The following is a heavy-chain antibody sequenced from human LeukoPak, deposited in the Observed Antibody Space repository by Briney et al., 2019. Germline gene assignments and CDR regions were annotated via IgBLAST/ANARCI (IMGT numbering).Heavy chain of an antibody. CDR1: GGTFSSYA. Sequence: ASVKVSCKASGGTFSSYATSWVRQAPGQGLEWMGGIIPIFGTANYAQKFQGRVTITADESTSTAYMELSSLRSVDTAVYYCAGYGSGIENYYYYYMDVWGKGTTVTVSS. V-gene: IGHV1-69*13. CDR2: IIPIFGTA. J-gene: IGHJ6*03. D-gene: IGHD3-10*01. CDR3: AGYGSGIENYYYYYMDV.